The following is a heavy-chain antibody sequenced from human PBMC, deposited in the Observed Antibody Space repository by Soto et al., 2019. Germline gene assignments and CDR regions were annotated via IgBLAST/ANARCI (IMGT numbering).Heavy chain of an antibody. CDR1: GFTVSSYA. CDR2: ISAST. V-gene: IGHV3-23*01. Sequence: EMQLLESGGGLVQAGGSLRLSCAASGFTVSSYALNWVRQAPGKGLEWVSGISASTYYADSVKARFTISRDTSKNTLYLQINSLRAEDTAIYFCAIRMSSTRWYYLDYWGQGTLVTVSS. CDR3: AIRMSSTRWYYLDY. J-gene: IGHJ4*02. D-gene: IGHD6-13*01.